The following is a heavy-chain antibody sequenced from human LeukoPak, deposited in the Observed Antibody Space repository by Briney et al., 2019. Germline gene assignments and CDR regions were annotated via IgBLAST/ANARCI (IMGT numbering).Heavy chain of an antibody. Sequence: GGSLRLSCAASGFTFSSYAMSWVRQAPGKGLEWVGFIRSKAYGGTTEYAASVKGRFTISRDDSKSIAYLQMNSLKTEDTAVYYCTRDSSSSDWFDPWGQGTLVTVSS. CDR3: TRDSSSSDWFDP. CDR1: GFTFSSYA. D-gene: IGHD6-6*01. J-gene: IGHJ5*02. V-gene: IGHV3-49*04. CDR2: IRSKAYGGTT.